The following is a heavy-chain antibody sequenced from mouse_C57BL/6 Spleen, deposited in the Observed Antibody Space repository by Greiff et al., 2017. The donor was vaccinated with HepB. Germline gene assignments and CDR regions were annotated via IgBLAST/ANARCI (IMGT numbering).Heavy chain of an antibody. CDR3: ASPFITTVEGDY. Sequence: EVQLQQSGPELVKPGASVKISCKASGYTFTDYYMNWVKQSHGKSLEWIGDINPNNGGTSYNQKFKGKATLTVDKSSSTAYMELRSLTSEDSAVYYGASPFITTVEGDYWGQGTTLTVSA. CDR1: GYTFTDYY. CDR2: INPNNGGT. J-gene: IGHJ2*01. V-gene: IGHV1-26*01. D-gene: IGHD1-1*01.